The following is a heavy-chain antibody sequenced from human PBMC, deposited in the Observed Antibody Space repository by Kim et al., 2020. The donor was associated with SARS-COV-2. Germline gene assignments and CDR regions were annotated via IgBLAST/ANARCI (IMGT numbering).Heavy chain of an antibody. CDR1: GGSFSGYY. CDR3: ARGQSPRYCSGGSCPFDY. Sequence: SETLSLTCAVYGGSFSGYYWSWIRQPPGKGLEWIGEINHSGSTNYNPSLKSRVTISVDTSKNQFSLKLSSVAAADTAVYYCARGQSPRYCSGGSCPFDYWGQGTLVTVSS. D-gene: IGHD2-15*01. V-gene: IGHV4-34*01. J-gene: IGHJ4*02. CDR2: INHSGST.